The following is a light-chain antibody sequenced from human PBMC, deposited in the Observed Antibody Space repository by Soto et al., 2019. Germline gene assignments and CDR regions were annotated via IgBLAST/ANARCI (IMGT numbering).Light chain of an antibody. V-gene: IGKV3-11*01. Sequence: ALAQSPVALSLSPGERATLSCGASQSVSTDLAWYQQKPGQAPRLLIYDASNRATGTPVRFAGSGSGTDFALTISSLEPEDFVLYYCQHPPTSFGGGTKVEI. CDR1: QSVSTD. J-gene: IGKJ4*01. CDR3: QHPPTS. CDR2: DAS.